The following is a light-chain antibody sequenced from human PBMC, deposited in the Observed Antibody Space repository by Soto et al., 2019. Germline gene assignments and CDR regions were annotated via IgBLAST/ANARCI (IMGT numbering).Light chain of an antibody. CDR3: EQFNSYPVT. CDR2: DVS. Sequence: IQVTQSRSSLSASVGDTVTIACRLSQDIRGALAWYQQRPGKAPKLLIYDVSTLESGVPSRFSGSGSGTEFTLTIGSLQPEDFGTFYCEQFNSYPVTFGHGTRLEIK. J-gene: IGKJ5*01. CDR1: QDIRGA. V-gene: IGKV1-13*02.